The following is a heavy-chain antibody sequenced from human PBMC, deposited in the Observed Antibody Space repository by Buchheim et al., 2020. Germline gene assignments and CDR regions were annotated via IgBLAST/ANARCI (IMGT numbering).Heavy chain of an antibody. CDR1: GFTFSSYG. V-gene: IGHV3-30*18. D-gene: IGHD6-19*01. J-gene: IGHJ4*02. CDR3: AKVIAVAVVGYFDY. CDR2: ISYDGSNK. Sequence: QVQLVESGGGVVQPGRSLRLSCAASGFTFSSYGMHWVRQAPGKGLEWVAVISYDGSNKYYADSVKGRFTISRDNSKNTLYLQMNSLRAEDTAVYYCAKVIAVAVVGYFDYWGQGTL.